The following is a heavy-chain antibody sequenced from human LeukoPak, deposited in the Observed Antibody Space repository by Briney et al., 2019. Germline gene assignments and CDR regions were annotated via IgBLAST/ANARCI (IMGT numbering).Heavy chain of an antibody. CDR1: GFTFSIYS. J-gene: IGHJ4*02. CDR3: ARVDTAMRNFDY. Sequence: GGSLRLSCAASGFTFSIYSMNWVRQAPGEGLEWVSSISSSSDYIYYADSLKGRFTVSRDNAKNSLYLQMNSLRAEDTAVYYCARVDTAMRNFDYWGQGTLVTVSS. CDR2: ISSSSDYI. D-gene: IGHD5-18*01. V-gene: IGHV3-21*04.